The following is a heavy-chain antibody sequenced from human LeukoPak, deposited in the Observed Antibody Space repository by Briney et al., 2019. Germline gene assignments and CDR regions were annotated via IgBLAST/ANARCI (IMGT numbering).Heavy chain of an antibody. CDR2: IYHSGST. CDR1: GGSISSGGYY. D-gene: IGHD1-26*01. J-gene: IGHJ4*02. CDR3: ARVEWELLLFDY. V-gene: IGHV4-30-2*01. Sequence: SETLSLTCTVSGGSISSGGYYWSWIRQPPGKGLEWIGYIYHSGSTYYNPSLKSRVTISVDRSKNRFSLKLSSVTAADTAVYYCARVEWELLLFDYWGQGTLVTVSS.